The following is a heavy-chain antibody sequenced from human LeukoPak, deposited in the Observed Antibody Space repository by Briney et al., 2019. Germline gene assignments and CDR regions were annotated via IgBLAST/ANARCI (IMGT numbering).Heavy chain of an antibody. V-gene: IGHV3-30*04. D-gene: IGHD3-22*01. CDR1: GFTFSSYA. Sequence: PGGSLRLSCAASGFTFSSYAMHWVRQAPGKGLEWVAVISYDGSNKYYADSVKGLFTISRDNSKNTLYLQMNSLRAEDTAVYFCAKRGVVIRVILVGFHKEAYYFDSWGQGALVTVSS. CDR3: AKRGVVIRVILVGFHKEAYYFDS. J-gene: IGHJ4*02. CDR2: ISYDGSNK.